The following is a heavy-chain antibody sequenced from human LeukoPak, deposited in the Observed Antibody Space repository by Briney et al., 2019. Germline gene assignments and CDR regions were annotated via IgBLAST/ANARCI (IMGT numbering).Heavy chain of an antibody. CDR1: GGSISSYY. D-gene: IGHD1-26*01. V-gene: IGHV4-59*08. Sequence: SETLSLTCTVSGGSISSYYWSWIRQPPGKGLEWIGYIYYSGSTNYNPSLKSRVTISVDTSKNQFSLKLSSVTAADTAVYYCATGEKGAPFDYWGQGTLVTVSS. CDR2: IYYSGST. CDR3: ATGEKGAPFDY. J-gene: IGHJ4*02.